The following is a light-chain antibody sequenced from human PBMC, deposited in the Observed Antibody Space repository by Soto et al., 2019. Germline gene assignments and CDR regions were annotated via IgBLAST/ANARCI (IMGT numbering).Light chain of an antibody. Sequence: DIHMTQSPSSLSASVGHRVTITCRASQSISSYLNWYQKKPGKAPKLLIYAASSLQSGVPSRFSFSGSGTEFTLTISSMQPDDLATYYCQQYNSYSFGQGTKVDIK. CDR1: QSISSY. V-gene: IGKV1-39*01. CDR3: QQYNSYS. CDR2: AAS. J-gene: IGKJ1*01.